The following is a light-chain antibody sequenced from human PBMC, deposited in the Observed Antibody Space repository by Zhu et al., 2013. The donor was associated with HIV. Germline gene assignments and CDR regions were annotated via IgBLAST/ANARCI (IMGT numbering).Light chain of an antibody. CDR2: DDS. Sequence: SYELTQPPSVSVAPGKTASITCGGNNIGSKSVHWYQQKPGQAPVLVIFDDSDRPSGIPERFSGSNSGNTATLTISGTQAMDEADYYCQAWDYSRVVFGGGTNLTVL. CDR1: NIGSKS. V-gene: IGLV3-21*01. J-gene: IGLJ2*01. CDR3: QAWDYSRVV.